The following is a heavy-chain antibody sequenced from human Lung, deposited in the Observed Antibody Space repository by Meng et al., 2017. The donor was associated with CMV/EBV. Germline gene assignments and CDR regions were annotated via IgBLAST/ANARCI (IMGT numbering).Heavy chain of an antibody. CDR2: IDSNSGGT. Sequence: ASVKVSCKASGDRFTGYYIHWLRQAPGQGLEWMGRIDSNSGGTKYPQKFQGRVSMTRDTSISTAYMELNRLTSDDTALYYCARSRAYCGSDCQPHDYWGQGTPVTVSS. D-gene: IGHD2-21*01. CDR1: GDRFTGYY. CDR3: ARSRAYCGSDCQPHDY. V-gene: IGHV1-2*06. J-gene: IGHJ4*02.